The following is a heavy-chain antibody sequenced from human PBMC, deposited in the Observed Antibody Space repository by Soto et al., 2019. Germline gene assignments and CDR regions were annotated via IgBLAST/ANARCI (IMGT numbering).Heavy chain of an antibody. CDR1: GYTFTGYY. CDR2: INPNSGGT. J-gene: IGHJ4*02. Sequence: ASVKVSCKASGYTFTGYYMHWVRQAPGQGLEWMGWINPNSGGTNYAQKLQGRVTMTTDTSTSTAYMELRSLRSDDTAVYYCAREPYYYDSSGSGNTFDYWGQGTLVTVSS. V-gene: IGHV1-2*02. CDR3: AREPYYYDSSGSGNTFDY. D-gene: IGHD3-22*01.